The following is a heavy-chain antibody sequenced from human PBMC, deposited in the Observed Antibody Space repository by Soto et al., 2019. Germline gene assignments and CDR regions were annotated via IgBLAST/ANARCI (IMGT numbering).Heavy chain of an antibody. CDR3: ARGFDFWSGYPLDY. CDR2: IGSGSKYI. J-gene: IGHJ4*02. CDR1: GFTFSSYS. V-gene: IGHV3-21*01. Sequence: GGSLRLSCAASGFTFSSYSMNWVRQAPGKGLEWVSSIGSGSKYIFDADSVKGRFTVSRDNAKNSLYLQMNSLRAEDTAVYYCARGFDFWSGYPLDYWGLGTLVTVSS. D-gene: IGHD3-3*01.